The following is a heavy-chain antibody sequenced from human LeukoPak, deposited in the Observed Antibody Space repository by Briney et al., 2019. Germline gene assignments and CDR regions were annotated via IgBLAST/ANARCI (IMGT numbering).Heavy chain of an antibody. J-gene: IGHJ4*02. CDR1: GYTFTSYD. CDR2: IIPMFGTA. CDR3: AGGREGSSFDY. D-gene: IGHD6-13*01. Sequence: ASVKVSCKASGYTFTSYDINWVRQAPGQGLEWMGGIIPMFGTANYAQKFHDRVTITTDESTSTAYMELSSLRSEDTAVYYCAGGREGSSFDYWGQGTLVTVSS. V-gene: IGHV1-69*05.